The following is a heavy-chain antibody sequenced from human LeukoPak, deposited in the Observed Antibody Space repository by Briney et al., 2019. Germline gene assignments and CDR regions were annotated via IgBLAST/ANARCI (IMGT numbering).Heavy chain of an antibody. J-gene: IGHJ6*02. D-gene: IGHD1-14*01. CDR1: GVSISSYY. CDR2: IYYSGST. CDR3: ARANPSYRYYGMDV. Sequence: SETLSLTCTVSGVSISSYYWSWIRQPPGKGLEWIGYIYYSGSTNYNPSLKSRVTISVDTSKNQFSLKLSSVTAADTAVYYCARANPSYRYYGMDVWGQGTTVTVSS. V-gene: IGHV4-59*01.